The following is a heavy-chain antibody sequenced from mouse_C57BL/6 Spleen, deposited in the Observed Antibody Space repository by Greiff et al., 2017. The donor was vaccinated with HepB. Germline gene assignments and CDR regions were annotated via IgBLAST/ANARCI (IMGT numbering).Heavy chain of an antibody. CDR2: FYPGSGSI. CDR3: ARHEEGTGTLDY. CDR1: GYTFTEYT. V-gene: IGHV1-62-2*01. D-gene: IGHD4-1*01. J-gene: IGHJ4*01. Sequence: QVQLKESGAELVKPGASVKLSCKASGYTFTEYTIHWVKQRSGQGLEWIGWFYPGSGSIKYNEKFKDKATLTADKSSSTVYMELSRLTSEDAAVYFCARHEEGTGTLDYWGQGTSVTVSS.